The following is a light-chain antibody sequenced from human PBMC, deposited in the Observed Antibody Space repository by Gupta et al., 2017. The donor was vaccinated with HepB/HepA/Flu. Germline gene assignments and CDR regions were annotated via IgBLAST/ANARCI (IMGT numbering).Light chain of an antibody. CDR2: DAS. CDR1: QSVSSY. Sequence: EIVLTQSPATLSLSPGERAPLSRRASQSVSSYLAWYQQKPGQAPRLLIYDASNRDTGIRGRFSGSGSGTDFTLTSSGLEDEDFDVYYWQKRSTSLTFGHGTQVDIK. V-gene: IGKV3-11*01. J-gene: IGKJ3*01. CDR3: QKRSTSLT.